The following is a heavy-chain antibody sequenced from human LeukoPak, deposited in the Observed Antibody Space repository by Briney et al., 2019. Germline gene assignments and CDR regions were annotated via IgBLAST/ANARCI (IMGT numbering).Heavy chain of an antibody. CDR1: GYTFTSYD. D-gene: IGHD7-27*01. J-gene: IGHJ4*02. CDR2: MSPNSDNT. Sequence: GASVKVSRKASGYTFTSYDINWMRQATGQGLEWMGWMSPNSDNTGYAQKFQGRVTMTRDTSTGTAYLELSSLRSEDSAVYYCVRTPPNWGADFWGQGTLVTVSS. V-gene: IGHV1-8*01. CDR3: VRTPPNWGADF.